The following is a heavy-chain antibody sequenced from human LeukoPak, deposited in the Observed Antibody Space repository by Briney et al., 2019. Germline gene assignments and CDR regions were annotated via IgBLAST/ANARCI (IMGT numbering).Heavy chain of an antibody. CDR1: GFTLSTNG. D-gene: IGHD6-19*01. CDR3: ARGASYSSGRYDY. Sequence: GGSLRLSCAASGFTLSTNGMHWVRQAPGKGLEWVAMISHDGNSKQYADLVKGRFTISRDNTKNTLDLQMNSLRAEDTAVYFCARGASYSSGRYDYWGQGTLVTVSS. CDR2: ISHDGNSK. V-gene: IGHV3-30*03. J-gene: IGHJ4*02.